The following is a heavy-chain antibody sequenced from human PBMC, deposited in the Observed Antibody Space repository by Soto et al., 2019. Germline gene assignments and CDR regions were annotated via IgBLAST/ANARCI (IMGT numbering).Heavy chain of an antibody. D-gene: IGHD1-26*01. V-gene: IGHV1-45*02. J-gene: IGHJ5*02. Sequence: MQLVPSGAEVKKTGSTVTVSCKALGNTFTYRYLHWVRQAPGQALEWMGWITPFSGDVHYAQKFQERVSITRARSINTAYKRMSSLRSEDTAMYYCASGGAGSGPFTWELPYHWGQGTLVTVSS. CDR1: GNTFTYRY. CDR2: ITPFSGDV. CDR3: ASGGAGSGPFTWELPYH.